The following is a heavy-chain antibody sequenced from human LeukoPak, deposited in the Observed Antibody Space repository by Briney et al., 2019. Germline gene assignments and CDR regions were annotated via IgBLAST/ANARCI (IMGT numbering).Heavy chain of an antibody. CDR1: GGSISSSSYY. CDR3: AETTGDLYHAFDI. J-gene: IGHJ3*02. V-gene: IGHV4-39*01. D-gene: IGHD7-27*01. CDR2: IHYSGSA. Sequence: PSETLSLTCTVSGGSISSSSYYWGWIRQPPGKGLEWVGTIHYSGSAYYNPSLKSRVTTSVDTSKNQFSLKLSSVTAADTAMYYCAETTGDLYHAFDIWGQGTMVTVSS.